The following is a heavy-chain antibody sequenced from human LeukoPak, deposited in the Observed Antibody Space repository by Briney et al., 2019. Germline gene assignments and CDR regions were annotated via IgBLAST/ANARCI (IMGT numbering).Heavy chain of an antibody. J-gene: IGHJ4*02. V-gene: IGHV4-59*01. CDR3: ARDRIVGANYYFDY. CDR1: GASIRDSY. D-gene: IGHD1-26*01. CDR2: VHSSGST. Sequence: SETLSLTCTVSGASIRDSYWSWIRQPPGKGLEWIGFVHSSGSTNYNPSLKSRVTISVDTSKNQFSLKLSSVTAADTAVYYCARDRIVGANYYFDYWGQGTLVTVSS.